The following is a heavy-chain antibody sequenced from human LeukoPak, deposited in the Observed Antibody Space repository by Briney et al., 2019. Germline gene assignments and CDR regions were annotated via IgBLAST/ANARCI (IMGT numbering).Heavy chain of an antibody. CDR3: GRGWRCFASDI. J-gene: IGHJ3*02. CDR2: IYSGGST. Sequence: PGGPLKLSCAAPELTVSSDYITWFGKAPAKGLGWVQVIYSGGSTYYADSVKGRVTISRDKSKNTLYIRMNRPRAHGTPLYNCGRGWRCFASDIWAQDTMVSVS. D-gene: IGHD2-15*01. CDR1: ELTVSSDY. V-gene: IGHV3-66*01.